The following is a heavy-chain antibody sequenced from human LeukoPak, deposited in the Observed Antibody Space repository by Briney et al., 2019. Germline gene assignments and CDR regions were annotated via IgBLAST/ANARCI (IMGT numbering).Heavy chain of an antibody. V-gene: IGHV4-39*07. Sequence: PSETLSLTCTVSGGSISSSSYYWGWIRQPPGKGLEWIGSIYYSGSTYYNPSLKSRVTISVDTSKNQFSLKLSSVTAADTAVYYCAGTYTYYYYYYMDVWGKGTTVTISS. CDR1: GGSISSSSYY. CDR2: IYYSGST. J-gene: IGHJ6*03. D-gene: IGHD2-2*02. CDR3: AGTYTYYYYYYMDV.